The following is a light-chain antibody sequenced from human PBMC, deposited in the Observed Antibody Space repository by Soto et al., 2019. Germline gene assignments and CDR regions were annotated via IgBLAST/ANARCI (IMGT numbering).Light chain of an antibody. J-gene: IGLJ2*01. CDR1: SSDVGGYNC. V-gene: IGLV2-8*01. CDR3: SSYAGSNIPVV. Sequence: QSALTQPTSASGSPGQSVTISCTGTSSDVGGYNCVSWYQQHPGKAPKLMIYEVSKRPSGVPDRFSGSKSGNTASLTVSGLQAEDEAEYYCSSYAGSNIPVVFGGGTKLTVL. CDR2: EVS.